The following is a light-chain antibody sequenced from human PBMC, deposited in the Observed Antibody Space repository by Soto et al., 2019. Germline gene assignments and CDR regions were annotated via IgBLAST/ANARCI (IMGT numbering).Light chain of an antibody. V-gene: IGLV2-11*01. CDR2: DVF. CDR3: SSFAPSYRVI. Sequence: QSALTQPRSVSGSPGHSVTISCFGTSSDIGSYNAVSWYQQHPGKAPKLIIFDVFERPSGVPDRFSGSKSGNSASLTISGLQAEDASDYYCSSFAPSYRVIFGGGTKLTVL. J-gene: IGLJ2*01. CDR1: SSDIGSYNA.